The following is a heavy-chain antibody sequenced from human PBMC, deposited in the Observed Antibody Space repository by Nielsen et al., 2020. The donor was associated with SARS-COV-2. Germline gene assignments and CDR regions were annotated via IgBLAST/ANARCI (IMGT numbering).Heavy chain of an antibody. Sequence: GESLKISCAASGFTVSSNYMSWVRQAPGKGLEWVSVIYSGGSTYYADPVKGRFTISRDNSKNTLYLQMNSLRAEDTAVYYCARSLAVAGYFDYWGQGTLVTVSS. CDR2: IYSGGST. D-gene: IGHD6-19*01. CDR1: GFTVSSNY. CDR3: ARSLAVAGYFDY. V-gene: IGHV3-53*01. J-gene: IGHJ4*02.